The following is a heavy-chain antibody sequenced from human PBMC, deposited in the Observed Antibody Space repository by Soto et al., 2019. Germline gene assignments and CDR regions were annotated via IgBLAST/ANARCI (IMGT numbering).Heavy chain of an antibody. CDR3: ARDAHRITMVRGVNCYYYGMDV. Sequence: GSLRLSCAASGFTFSSYAMHWVRQAPGKGLEWVAVISYDGSNKYYADSVKGRFTISRDNSKNTLYLQMNSLRAEDTAVYYCARDAHRITMVRGVNCYYYGMDVWGQGTTVTVSS. V-gene: IGHV3-30-3*01. J-gene: IGHJ6*02. D-gene: IGHD3-10*01. CDR2: ISYDGSNK. CDR1: GFTFSSYA.